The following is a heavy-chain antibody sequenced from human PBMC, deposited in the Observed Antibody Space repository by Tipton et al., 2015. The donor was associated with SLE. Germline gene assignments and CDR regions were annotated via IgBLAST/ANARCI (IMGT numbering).Heavy chain of an antibody. CDR1: GFTFSSYS. Sequence: SLRLSCAASGFTFSSYSMNWVRQAPGKGLEWVSSISSSSSYIYYADSVKGRFTISRDNAKNSLYLQMNSLRAEDTAVYYCARGSGSFLYYFDYWGQGTLVTVSS. CDR2: ISSSSSYI. CDR3: ARGSGSFLYYFDY. V-gene: IGHV3-21*01. D-gene: IGHD1-26*01. J-gene: IGHJ4*02.